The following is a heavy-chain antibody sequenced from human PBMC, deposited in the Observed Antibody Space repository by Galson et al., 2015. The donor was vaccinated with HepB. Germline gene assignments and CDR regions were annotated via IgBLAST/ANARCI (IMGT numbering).Heavy chain of an antibody. D-gene: IGHD2-2*02. CDR1: GSTFTSYD. V-gene: IGHV1-8*01. CDR3: ARGDCSSTSCYRGWFDP. J-gene: IGHJ5*02. CDR2: MNPNSGNT. Sequence: SVKVSCKASGSTFTSYDINWVRQATGQGLEWMGWMNPNSGNTGYAQKFQGRVTMTRNTSISTAYMELSSLRSEDTAVYYCARGDCSSTSCYRGWFDPWGQGTLVTVSS.